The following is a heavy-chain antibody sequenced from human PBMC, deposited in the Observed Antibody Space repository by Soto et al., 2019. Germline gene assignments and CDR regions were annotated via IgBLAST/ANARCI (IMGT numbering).Heavy chain of an antibody. CDR2: IWYDGSNE. D-gene: IGHD6-19*01. Sequence: QVQLVESGGGVVQPGRSLRLSCAASGFIFSNFGMHWVRQAPGKGLEWVAVIWYDGSNEYYADSVKGRFTLSKDNSKNTLYLQMNSLRAEDTAVYYCARDDIPGRAVATYGMDVW. CDR1: GFIFSNFG. V-gene: IGHV3-33*01. J-gene: IGHJ6*01. CDR3: ARDDIPGRAVATYGMDV.